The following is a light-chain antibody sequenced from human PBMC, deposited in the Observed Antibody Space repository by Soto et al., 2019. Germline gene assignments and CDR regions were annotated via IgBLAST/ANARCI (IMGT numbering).Light chain of an antibody. CDR2: SNV. V-gene: IGLV1-44*01. J-gene: IGLJ2*01. Sequence: QSVLTQPPSAPGTPGQTVTTSCSGSTSSIGSSPMSWYQQHPGTAPELLIYSNVQRPSGVPGRFSGSRSGASASLAVSGLQSEDEATYYCASWDDSLNGPVFGGGTKLTVL. CDR1: TSSIGSSP. CDR3: ASWDDSLNGPV.